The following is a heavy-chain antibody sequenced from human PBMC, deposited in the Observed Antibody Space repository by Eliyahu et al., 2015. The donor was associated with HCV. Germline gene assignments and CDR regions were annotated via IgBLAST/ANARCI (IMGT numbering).Heavy chain of an antibody. D-gene: IGHD3-22*01. CDR3: VHDAGDLDDADLIGAFDF. V-gene: IGHV2-5*02. J-gene: IGHJ3*01. Sequence: QITLKESGPTLVKPTQTLTLTCTFSGFSLNTPGVGVGWIRQPPGKALEWLALIYWDDDKRYRPSLKNRLTITKDTSKKQVVLTMTNVDPVDTATYYCVHDAGDLDDADLIGAFDFWGRGTMVTVSS. CDR1: GFSLNTPGVG. CDR2: IYWDDDK.